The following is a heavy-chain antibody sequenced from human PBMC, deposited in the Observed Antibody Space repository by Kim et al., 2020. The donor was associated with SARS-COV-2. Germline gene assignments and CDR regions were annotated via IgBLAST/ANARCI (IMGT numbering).Heavy chain of an antibody. J-gene: IGHJ6*02. CDR3: AKDDLPPTVATNPLYYYYGMDV. CDR1: GFTFSSYG. D-gene: IGHD4-17*01. CDR2: ISYDGSNK. V-gene: IGHV3-30*18. Sequence: GGSLRLSCAASGFTFSSYGMHWVRQAPGKGLEWVAVISYDGSNKYYADSVKGRFTISRDNSKNTLYLQMNSLRAEDTAVYYCAKDDLPPTVATNPLYYYYGMDVWGQGTTVTVSS.